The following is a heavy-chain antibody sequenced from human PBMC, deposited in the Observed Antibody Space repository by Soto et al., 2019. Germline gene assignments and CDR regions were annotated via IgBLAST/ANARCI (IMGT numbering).Heavy chain of an antibody. D-gene: IGHD4-17*01. J-gene: IGHJ6*02. CDR1: GFTVSNKH. CDR2: IYPGGNT. V-gene: IGHV3-66*01. CDR3: ALYGAGTGGMDV. Sequence: EVQLVESGGGLVQPGGSLRLSCVGSGFTVSNKHINWVRQAPGKGLEWVAIIYPGGNTVYADSVRGRFTISRDNSKNTLYLQMNGLRSEDTAVFDCALYGAGTGGMDVWGQGTTVTVSS.